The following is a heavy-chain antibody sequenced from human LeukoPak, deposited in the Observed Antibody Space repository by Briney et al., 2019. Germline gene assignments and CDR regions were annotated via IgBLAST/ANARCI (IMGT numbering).Heavy chain of an antibody. J-gene: IGHJ4*02. V-gene: IGHV4-59*01. CDR3: ARSIAVAQFDY. Sequence: PSESLSLTCTVSGNSISSYYWSCIRQPPGKRLEWIGYIYYGGSTNYNPSLMSRVTISVDTYKNPFSLKLSSVTAADTAVYYCARSIAVAQFDYWGQGTLVTVSS. CDR2: IYYGGST. D-gene: IGHD6-19*01. CDR1: GNSISSYY.